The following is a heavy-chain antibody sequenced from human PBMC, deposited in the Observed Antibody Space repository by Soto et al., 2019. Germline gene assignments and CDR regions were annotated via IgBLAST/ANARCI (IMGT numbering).Heavy chain of an antibody. J-gene: IGHJ5*02. CDR1: GFTFRSYA. Sequence: EVQLLESGGGLVQPGGSLRLSCAASGFTFRSYAMSWVRQAPGKGLEWVSAISGSGGSTYYADSVKCRFTISRDTSKNTLYLQMNSLRAEDTAVYYCAKGGDYGSGLFDPWGQGTLVTVSS. V-gene: IGHV3-23*01. CDR2: ISGSGGST. D-gene: IGHD3-10*01. CDR3: AKGGDYGSGLFDP.